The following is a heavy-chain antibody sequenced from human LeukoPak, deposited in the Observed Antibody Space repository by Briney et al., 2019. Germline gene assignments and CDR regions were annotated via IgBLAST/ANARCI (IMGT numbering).Heavy chain of an antibody. J-gene: IGHJ4*02. Sequence: GGSLRLSCAASGFTVSSNYMSWVRQAPGKGLEWVSVIYSGGSTYYADSVKGRFTISRDNSKNTLYLQMNSLRAEDTAVYYCAKRYGSGSYYNGENFDYWGQGTLVTVSS. V-gene: IGHV3-53*01. D-gene: IGHD3-10*01. CDR1: GFTVSSNY. CDR3: AKRYGSGSYYNGENFDY. CDR2: IYSGGST.